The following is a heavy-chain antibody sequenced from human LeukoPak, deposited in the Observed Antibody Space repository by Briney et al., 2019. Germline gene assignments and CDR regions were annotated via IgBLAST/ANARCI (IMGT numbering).Heavy chain of an antibody. J-gene: IGHJ1*01. Sequence: ASVKVSCKASGYTFTSYDINWVRQATGQGLEWMGWMNPNSGNTGYAQKFQGRVTITRNTSISTAYMELSSLRSEDTAVYYCARSVGQWLGAEYFQHWGQGTLVSVSS. CDR3: ARSVGQWLGAEYFQH. V-gene: IGHV1-8*03. CDR2: MNPNSGNT. CDR1: GYTFTSYD. D-gene: IGHD6-19*01.